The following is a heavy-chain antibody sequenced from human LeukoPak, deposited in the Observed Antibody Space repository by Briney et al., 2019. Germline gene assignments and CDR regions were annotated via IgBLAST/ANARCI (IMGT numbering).Heavy chain of an antibody. CDR2: INHSGST. CDR1: GGSFSGYY. D-gene: IGHD2-15*01. Sequence: PSETLSLTCAVYGGSFSGYYWSWIRQPPGKGLEWIGEINHSGSTNYNPSLKSRVTISVDTSKNQFSLKLSSVTAADTAVYYCARSYPLGYCSGGSCYDLRYFDYWGQGTLVTVSS. J-gene: IGHJ4*02. V-gene: IGHV4-34*01. CDR3: ARSYPLGYCSGGSCYDLRYFDY.